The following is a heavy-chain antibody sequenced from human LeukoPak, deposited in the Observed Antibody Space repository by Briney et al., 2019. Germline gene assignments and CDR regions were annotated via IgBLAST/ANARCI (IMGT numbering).Heavy chain of an antibody. CDR1: GFTFSSRDW. V-gene: IGHV3-7*01. CDR3: AKDRGGSFYYFMDV. CDR2: IKQDGSEK. D-gene: IGHD3-10*01. J-gene: IGHJ6*03. Sequence: GGSLRLSCVASGFTFSSRDWMTWVRQAPGKGLEWVANIKQDGSEKNYVDSVKGRFTISRDNSKSTLYLQMNSLRTEDTAVYYCAKDRGGSFYYFMDVWGKGTTVTISS.